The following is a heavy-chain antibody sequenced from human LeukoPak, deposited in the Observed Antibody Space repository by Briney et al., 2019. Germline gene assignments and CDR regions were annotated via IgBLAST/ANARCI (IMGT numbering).Heavy chain of an antibody. CDR3: ARMRDNWNVCVFDI. CDR1: GGSFSGYY. D-gene: IGHD1-1*01. Sequence: SETLSLTCAVYGGSFSGYYWSWIRQPPGKGLEWIGEINHSGSASYNPSLKSQVTISVDTSKIQFSLKLSSVTATDTAVYYCARMRDNWNVCVFDIWGQGTMVTVSS. V-gene: IGHV4-34*01. CDR2: INHSGSA. J-gene: IGHJ3*02.